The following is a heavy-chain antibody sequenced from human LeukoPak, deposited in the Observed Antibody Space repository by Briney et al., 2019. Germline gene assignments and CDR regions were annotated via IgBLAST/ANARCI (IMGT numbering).Heavy chain of an antibody. CDR1: GYTFTSYY. Sequence: ASVKVSCKASGYTFTSYYMHWVRQAPGQGLEWMGIINPSGGSTSYAQKFQGRVTMTRDTSTSTVYMELSSLRSEDTAVYYCARVNPGIAAAGTIIKGSLGDYWGQGTLVTVSS. D-gene: IGHD6-13*01. CDR3: ARVNPGIAAAGTIIKGSLGDY. V-gene: IGHV1-46*01. CDR2: INPSGGST. J-gene: IGHJ4*02.